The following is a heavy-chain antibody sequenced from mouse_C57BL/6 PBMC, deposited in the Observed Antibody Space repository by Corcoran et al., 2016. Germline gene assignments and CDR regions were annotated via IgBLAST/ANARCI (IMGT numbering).Heavy chain of an antibody. CDR1: GYTFTDYY. CDR2: INPNNGGT. Sequence: EVQLQQSGPELVKPGASVKISCKASGYTFTDYYMNWVKQSHGKSLDWIGDINPNNGGTSYNQKFKGKATLTVDKSSSTAYMELRSLTSEDSAVYYCARLGYWGQGTTLTVSS. V-gene: IGHV1-26*01. J-gene: IGHJ2*01. CDR3: ARLGY.